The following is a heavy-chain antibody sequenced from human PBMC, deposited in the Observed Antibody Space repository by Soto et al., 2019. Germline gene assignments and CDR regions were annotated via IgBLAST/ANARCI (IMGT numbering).Heavy chain of an antibody. D-gene: IGHD4-4*01. V-gene: IGHV4-59*08. Sequence: PSETLSLTCTVSGGSISSYYWNWIRQPPGKGLEWIGYIYYSGSTNYNPSLKSRVTISVDTSKNQFSLKLSSVTAADTAVYYCARSGVDSNYARLYYYYMDVWGKGTTVTVSS. J-gene: IGHJ6*03. CDR3: ARSGVDSNYARLYYYYMDV. CDR2: IYYSGST. CDR1: GGSISSYY.